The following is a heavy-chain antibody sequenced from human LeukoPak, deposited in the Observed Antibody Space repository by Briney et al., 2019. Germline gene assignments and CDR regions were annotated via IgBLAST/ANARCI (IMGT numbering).Heavy chain of an antibody. CDR2: IIPIFGTA. CDR1: GGTFSSYA. J-gene: IGHJ4*02. D-gene: IGHD4-11*01. V-gene: IGHV1-69*05. CDR3: ASFTYSNYDFDY. Sequence: SVTVSCKASGGTFSSYAISWVRQAPGQGLEWMGGIIPIFGTANYAQKFQGRVTITTDESTSTAYMELSSLRSEDTAVYYCASFTYSNYDFDYWGQGTLVTVSS.